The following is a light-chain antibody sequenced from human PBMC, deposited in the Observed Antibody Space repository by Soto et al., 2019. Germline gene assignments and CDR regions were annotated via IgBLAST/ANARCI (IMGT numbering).Light chain of an antibody. CDR2: SVS. J-gene: IGLJ1*01. CDR3: ISYTVSRSYV. Sequence: QSALTQPASVPGSPGQSITIPCSGTSSDIGTYDHVAWFQQFPGKTPKLMIYSVSNRPSGVSYRFSGSKSGNTASLTISGLQAEDEADYYCISYTVSRSYVFGTGTKVTVL. V-gene: IGLV2-14*01. CDR1: SSDIGTYDH.